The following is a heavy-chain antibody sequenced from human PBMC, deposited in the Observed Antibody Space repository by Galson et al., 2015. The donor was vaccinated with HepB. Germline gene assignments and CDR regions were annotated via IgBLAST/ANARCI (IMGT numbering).Heavy chain of an antibody. J-gene: IGHJ4*02. CDR1: GFTFDDYT. Sequence: SLRLSCAASGFTFDDYTMHWVRQAPGKGLERVSGISWNSGSIGYADSVKGRFTISRDNAKNSLYLQMNSLRAEDTALYYCAAGDYYDYWGQGTLVTVSS. D-gene: IGHD3-10*01. V-gene: IGHV3-9*01. CDR3: AAGDYYDY. CDR2: ISWNSGSI.